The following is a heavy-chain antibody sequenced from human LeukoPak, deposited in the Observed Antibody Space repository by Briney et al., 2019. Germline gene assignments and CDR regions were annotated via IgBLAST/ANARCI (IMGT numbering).Heavy chain of an antibody. Sequence: GRFLRLSCAASGFTFSSYAMHWVRQAPGKGLEWVAVISYDGSNKYYADSVKGRFTISRDNSKNTLYLQMNSLRAEDTAVYYCARDPLVRGVIPYYFDYWGQGTLVTVSS. CDR1: GFTFSSYA. CDR3: ARDPLVRGVIPYYFDY. CDR2: ISYDGSNK. D-gene: IGHD3-10*01. J-gene: IGHJ4*02. V-gene: IGHV3-30-3*01.